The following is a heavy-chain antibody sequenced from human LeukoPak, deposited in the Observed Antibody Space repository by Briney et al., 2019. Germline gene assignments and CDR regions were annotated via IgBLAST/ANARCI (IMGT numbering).Heavy chain of an antibody. CDR2: FSAGGGST. CDR3: AKGASSSPRSPRDY. V-gene: IGHV3-23*01. CDR1: GFTFTSYA. D-gene: IGHD6-6*01. Sequence: GGSLRLSCAASGFTFTSYAMSWVRQAPGKGLEWVSGFSAGGGSTYYADSVKGRFTISRDNSKNTIYLQMNSLRADDTAVYFCAKGASSSPRSPRDYWGQGTLATVSS. J-gene: IGHJ4*02.